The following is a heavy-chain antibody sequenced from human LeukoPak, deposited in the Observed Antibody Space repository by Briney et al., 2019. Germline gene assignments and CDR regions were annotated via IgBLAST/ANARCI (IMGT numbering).Heavy chain of an antibody. CDR2: INHSGST. Sequence: SETLSLTCAVYGGSFSGYYWSWIRQPPGKGLEWIGEINHSGSTNYNPSPKSRVTISVDTSKNQFSLKLSSVTAADTAVYYCARERRYGRMFDPWGQGTLVTVSS. CDR1: GGSFSGYY. D-gene: IGHD2-15*01. CDR3: ARERRYGRMFDP. V-gene: IGHV4-34*01. J-gene: IGHJ5*02.